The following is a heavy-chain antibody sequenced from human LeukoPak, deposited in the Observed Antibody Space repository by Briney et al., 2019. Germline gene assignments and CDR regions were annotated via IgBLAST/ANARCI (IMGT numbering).Heavy chain of an antibody. CDR2: IYYSGST. D-gene: IGHD1-26*01. V-gene: IGHV4-30-4*07. Sequence: SETLSLTCAVSGGSISSGGYSWSWIRQPPGKGLEWIGYIYYSGSTYYNPSLKSRATISVDTSKNQFSLKLSSVTAADSAVYYCARDGRYYYAFDIWGQGTMVTVSS. CDR3: ARDGRYYYAFDI. J-gene: IGHJ3*02. CDR1: GGSISSGGYS.